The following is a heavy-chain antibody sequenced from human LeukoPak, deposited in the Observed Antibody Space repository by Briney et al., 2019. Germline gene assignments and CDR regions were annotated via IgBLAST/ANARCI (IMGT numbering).Heavy chain of an antibody. Sequence: PGGSLRLSCAASGFTVSSYAVSWVRQAPGKGLEWVSVISGSGGSTYYANSVKGRFTIDRDNSKNKPYMQMNSLRAKATAVYYCAKGEGSYSDYVEDAFDIWGQGTMVTVSS. CDR1: GFTVSSYA. CDR3: AKGEGSYSDYVEDAFDI. D-gene: IGHD4-11*01. J-gene: IGHJ3*02. V-gene: IGHV3-23*01. CDR2: ISGSGGST.